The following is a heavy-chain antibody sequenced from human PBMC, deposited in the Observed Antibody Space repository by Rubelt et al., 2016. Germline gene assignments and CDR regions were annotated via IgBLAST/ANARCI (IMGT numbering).Heavy chain of an antibody. CDR3: AHEQTDGGFDS. J-gene: IGHJ4*02. D-gene: IGHD1/OR15-1a*01. CDR1: NGSISNSGW. CDR2: IYNSGMT. Sequence: QVHLQESGPGLVKPSGTFSLTCAVSNGSISNSGWWSWVRQPPGKGLAWSGEIYNSGMTNYNASLEYRVIMSIDKSKNQLSLSFNLVPAAATAVYYCAHEQTDGGFDSWGQGTLVTVSS. V-gene: IGHV4-4*02.